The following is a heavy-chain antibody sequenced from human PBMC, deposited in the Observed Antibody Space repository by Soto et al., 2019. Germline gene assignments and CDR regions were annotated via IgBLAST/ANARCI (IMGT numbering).Heavy chain of an antibody. J-gene: IGHJ5*02. CDR3: ARGYCTATICDPWFDP. D-gene: IGHD2-8*02. Sequence: GEFLKISCTGSGYAFTSYWIAWVRQMPGKGLEWMGIIYPGDSDTRYSPSFQGQVTISADKSITTAYLQWSSRKASDTAMYYCARGYCTATICDPWFDPWGQGTLVTVSS. CDR1: GYAFTSYW. V-gene: IGHV5-51*01. CDR2: IYPGDSDT.